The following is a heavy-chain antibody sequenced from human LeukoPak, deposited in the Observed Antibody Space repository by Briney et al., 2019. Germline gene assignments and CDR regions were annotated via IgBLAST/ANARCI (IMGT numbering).Heavy chain of an antibody. J-gene: IGHJ3*02. CDR1: GGSISSSSYY. D-gene: IGHD3-16*01. V-gene: IGHV4-39*07. Sequence: SETLSLTCTVSGGSISSSSYYWGWIRQPPGKGLEWIGSIYYSGSTYYNPSLKSRVTISVDTSKNQFSLKLSSVTAADTAVYYCARDSGSGLGDPSSFDIWGQGTMVTVSS. CDR2: IYYSGST. CDR3: ARDSGSGLGDPSSFDI.